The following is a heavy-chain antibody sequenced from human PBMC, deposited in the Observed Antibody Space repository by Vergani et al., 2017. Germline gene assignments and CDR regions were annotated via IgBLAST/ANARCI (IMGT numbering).Heavy chain of an antibody. CDR2: ISSSGSTI. Sequence: EVQLVESGGGLVQPGGSLRLSCAASGFTFSSYEMNWVRQAPGKGLEWVSYISSSGSTIYYADSVKGRFTISRDNAENSLYLQMNSLRAEDTAVYYCAAGADYDFWSGYPIIYGMDVWGQGTRSPSP. CDR1: GFTFSSYE. V-gene: IGHV3-48*03. CDR3: AAGADYDFWSGYPIIYGMDV. D-gene: IGHD3-3*01. J-gene: IGHJ6*02.